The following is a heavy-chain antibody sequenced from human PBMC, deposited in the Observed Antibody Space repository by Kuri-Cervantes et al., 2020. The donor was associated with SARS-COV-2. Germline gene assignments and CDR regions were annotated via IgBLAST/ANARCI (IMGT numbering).Heavy chain of an antibody. CDR2: ISYDGSNK. D-gene: IGHD3-3*01. J-gene: IGHJ4*02. Sequence: GGSLRLSCAASGFNFNFYGMTWVRQAPGKGLKWVAVISYDGSNKYYADSVKGRFTISRDNSKNTLYLQMNSLRAEDTAVYYCAKIFSPGDYWGQGTLVTVSS. V-gene: IGHV3-30*18. CDR3: AKIFSPGDY. CDR1: GFNFNFYG.